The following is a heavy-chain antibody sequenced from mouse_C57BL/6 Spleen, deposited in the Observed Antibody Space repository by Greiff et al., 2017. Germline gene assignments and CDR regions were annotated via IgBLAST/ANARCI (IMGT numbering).Heavy chain of an antibody. CDR1: GFTFSSYG. Sequence: EVKLQESGGDLVKPGGSLKLSCAASGFTFSSYGMSWVRQTPDKRLEWVATISSGGSYTYYPDSVKGRFTISRDNAKNTLYLQMSSLKSEDTAMYYCARHLIYDGYYDYWGQGTTLTVSS. D-gene: IGHD2-3*01. CDR3: ARHLIYDGYYDY. J-gene: IGHJ2*01. V-gene: IGHV5-6*01. CDR2: ISSGGSYT.